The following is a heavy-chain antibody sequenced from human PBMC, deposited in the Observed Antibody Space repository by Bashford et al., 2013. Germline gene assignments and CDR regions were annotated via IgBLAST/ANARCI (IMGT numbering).Heavy chain of an antibody. D-gene: IGHD3-16*02. CDR2: INHSGST. CDR3: ARGYDYIWGSYHPPFDY. V-gene: IGHV4-34*01. Sequence: SSETLSLTCTVSGGSISEYYWNWIRQPPRKGLEWIGEINHSGSTNYNPSLKSRVTISVDTSKNQFSLKLSSVTAADTAVYYCARGYDYIWGSYHPPFDYWGQGSLVTVSS. CDR1: GGSISEYY. J-gene: IGHJ4*02.